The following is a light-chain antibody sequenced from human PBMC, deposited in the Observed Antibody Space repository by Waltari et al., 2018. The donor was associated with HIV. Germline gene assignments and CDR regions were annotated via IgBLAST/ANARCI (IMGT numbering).Light chain of an antibody. CDR1: ALPKQY. CDR3: QTADSSGPSWV. Sequence: SYKLTQSSSVSVSPGQTARITCSGDALPKQYAYWYPQKAGQAPVLVIYKDTERPSGIPERFSGSKSGTTVTLTITGVQAEDSGDYYCQTADSSGPSWVFGEGTKLIVL. CDR2: KDT. V-gene: IGLV3-25*03. J-gene: IGLJ3*02.